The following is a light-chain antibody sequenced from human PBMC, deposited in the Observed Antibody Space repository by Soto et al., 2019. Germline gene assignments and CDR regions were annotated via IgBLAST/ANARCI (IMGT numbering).Light chain of an antibody. V-gene: IGKV3-20*01. J-gene: IGKJ5*01. CDR2: GAS. Sequence: EIVLTQSPGTLSLSPGERATLSCRARQSVSSNNLAWYHQKPGQTPRLLIYGASSRATGIPDRFSGSGSGTDFTLTISRLEPEDFAVYYCQQYDNSITFGQGTRLEIE. CDR3: QQYDNSIT. CDR1: QSVSSNN.